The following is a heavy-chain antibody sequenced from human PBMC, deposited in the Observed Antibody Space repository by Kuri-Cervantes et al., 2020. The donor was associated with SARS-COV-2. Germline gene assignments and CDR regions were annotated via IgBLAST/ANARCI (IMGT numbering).Heavy chain of an antibody. J-gene: IGHJ4*02. CDR1: GYTLTELS. V-gene: IGHV1-24*01. CDR2: MNPNTGVT. D-gene: IGHD4-11*01. CDR3: ARERRVTTRFDY. Sequence: ASVKVSCKVSGYTLTELSMHWVRQAPGKGLEWMGWMNPNTGVTGYAQKFQGRVTMTRDTSTNTAYMELSSLRSEDTAVYYCARERRVTTRFDYWGQGTLVTVSS.